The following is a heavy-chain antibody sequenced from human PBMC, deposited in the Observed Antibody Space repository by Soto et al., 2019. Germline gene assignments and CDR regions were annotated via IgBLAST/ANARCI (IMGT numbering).Heavy chain of an antibody. CDR1: GYTFTSYG. J-gene: IGHJ5*02. D-gene: IGHD2-15*01. Sequence: GASVKVSCKASGYTFTSYGISWVRQAPGQGLEWMGWISAYNGNTSYAQKLQGRVTMTTDTSTSTAYMELRSLRSDDTAVYYCAREVVVVVAANHIRWFDPWGQGTLVTVSS. CDR3: AREVVVVVAANHIRWFDP. V-gene: IGHV1-18*01. CDR2: ISAYNGNT.